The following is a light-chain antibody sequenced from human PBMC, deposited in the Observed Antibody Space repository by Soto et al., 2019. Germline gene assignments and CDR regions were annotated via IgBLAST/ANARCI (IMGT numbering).Light chain of an antibody. CDR1: QSINSN. CDR3: QQYNSWPPYT. Sequence: EVLMTQSPATLSVSPGDRATLSCRASQSINSNLAWYQQQPGQAPRLVLYGASTRATGVPARFSGSGSGTEFTLTISSLQSEDFAVYYCQQYNSWPPYTFGQGTKVDIK. V-gene: IGKV3-15*01. J-gene: IGKJ2*01. CDR2: GAS.